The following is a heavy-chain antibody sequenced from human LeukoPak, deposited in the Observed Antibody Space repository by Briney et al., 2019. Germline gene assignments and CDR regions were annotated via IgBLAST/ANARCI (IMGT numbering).Heavy chain of an antibody. V-gene: IGHV4-59*01. CDR1: GVSISSYY. CDR2: VFYSGST. D-gene: IGHD1-26*01. Sequence: SSETLSLTCTVSGVSISSYYWSWIRQPPGKGLEWIGNVFYSGSTNYNPSLKSRVTISVDTSKNQFSLRLSPVTAADTAVYYCARDRLRGGRRGHAFDIWGQGTMVTVSS. J-gene: IGHJ3*02. CDR3: ARDRLRGGRRGHAFDI.